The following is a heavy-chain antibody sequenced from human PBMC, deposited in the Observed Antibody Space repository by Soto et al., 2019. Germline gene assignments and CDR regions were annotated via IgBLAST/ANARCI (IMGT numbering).Heavy chain of an antibody. CDR1: GYSFTSYW. CDR2: IYPGDSDT. D-gene: IGHD2-2*01. Sequence: GESLKISCTGVGYSFTSYWIGWVRQMPGKGLEWMGIIYPGDSDTRYSPSFQGQVTISADKSITTAYLQWSSQKASDTAMYYCARGYCTTTICDPWFDPWGQGTLVTVSS. CDR3: ARGYCTTTICDPWFDP. V-gene: IGHV5-51*01. J-gene: IGHJ5*02.